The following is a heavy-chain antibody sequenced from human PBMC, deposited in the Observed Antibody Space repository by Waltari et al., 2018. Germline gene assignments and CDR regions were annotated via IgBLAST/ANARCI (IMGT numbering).Heavy chain of an antibody. Sequence: QVQLQESGPGLVKPSETLSLTCTVSGGSISSYYWSWIRQPPGKGLEWIGYIYYSGSTNYNPSLKSRVTISVDTSKNQFSLKLSSVTAADTAVYYCASLGSGYEVGGGYWGQGTLVTVSS. CDR1: GGSISSYY. J-gene: IGHJ4*02. V-gene: IGHV4-59*01. D-gene: IGHD5-12*01. CDR2: IYYSGST. CDR3: ASLGSGYEVGGGY.